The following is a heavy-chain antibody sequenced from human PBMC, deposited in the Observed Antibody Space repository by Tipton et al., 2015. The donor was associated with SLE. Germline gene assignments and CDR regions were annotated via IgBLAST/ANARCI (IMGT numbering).Heavy chain of an antibody. CDR2: IHYSGRT. Sequence: PGLVKPSETLSLNCTVSGGSTSSTNYFWGWIRQPPGKGLEWIGNIHYSGRTYYNPSLKSRVLMSIDTSKNQFSLTLSSVTAADTAVYYCAREFGDYGGVDSWGQGTLVTVSS. V-gene: IGHV4-39*07. CDR1: GGSTSSTNYF. CDR3: AREFGDYGGVDS. D-gene: IGHD4-23*01. J-gene: IGHJ4*02.